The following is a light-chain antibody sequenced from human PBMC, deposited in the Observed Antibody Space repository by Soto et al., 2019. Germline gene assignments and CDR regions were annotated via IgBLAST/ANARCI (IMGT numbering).Light chain of an antibody. CDR3: QQYYITRGA. CDR1: QSVLYSSNNKNY. J-gene: IGKJ1*01. V-gene: IGKV4-1*01. Sequence: DSLMTQSPTSLAVSLGERTTINCKSSQSVLYSSNNKNYLAWYQQKPGQPPKLLIYWASTRESGVPDRFSGSGSGTDFTLTISSLQAEDVAVYYCQQYYITRGAFAQGTKV. CDR2: WAS.